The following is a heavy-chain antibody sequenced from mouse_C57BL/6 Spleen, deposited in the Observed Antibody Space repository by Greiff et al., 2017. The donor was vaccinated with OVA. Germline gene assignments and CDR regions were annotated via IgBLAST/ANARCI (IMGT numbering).Heavy chain of an antibody. CDR1: GYTFTSYW. V-gene: IGHV1-69*01. CDR2: IDPSDSYT. Sequence: QVQLQQPGAELVMPGASVKLSCKASGYTFTSYWMHWVKQRPGQGLEWIGEIDPSDSYTNYNQKFKGKSTLTVDKSSSTAYMQLSSLTSEDSAVYYCARSDAGSAMDDWGQGTSVTVSS. J-gene: IGHJ4*01. CDR3: ARSDAGSAMDD.